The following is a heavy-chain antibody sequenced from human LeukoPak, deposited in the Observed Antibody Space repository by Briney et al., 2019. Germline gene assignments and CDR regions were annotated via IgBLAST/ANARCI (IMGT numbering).Heavy chain of an antibody. CDR3: AREDADYTFSFDF. CDR1: GYTFTRNY. CDR2: INPRGGST. V-gene: IGHV1-46*01. D-gene: IGHD4-17*01. Sequence: ASVKVSCKASGYTFTRNYMHWVRQAPGQGFEWMGIINPRGGSTTYAQKFQGRLTMTRDTSTSTVYMELSSLRSEDTAVYYCAREDADYTFSFDFWGQGTLVTVSS. J-gene: IGHJ4*02.